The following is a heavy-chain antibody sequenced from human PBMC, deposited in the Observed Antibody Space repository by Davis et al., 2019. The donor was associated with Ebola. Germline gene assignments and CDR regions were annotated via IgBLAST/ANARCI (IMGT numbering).Heavy chain of an antibody. V-gene: IGHV3-21*01. Sequence: PGGSLRLSCAASGFTFSSYSMNWVRQAPGKGLEWVSSISSSSSYIYYADSVKGRFTISRDNAKNSLYLQMNSLRAEDTAVYYCARSLLWFGELEDYWGQGTLVTVSS. J-gene: IGHJ4*02. CDR1: GFTFSSYS. CDR3: ARSLLWFGELEDY. CDR2: ISSSSSYI. D-gene: IGHD3-10*01.